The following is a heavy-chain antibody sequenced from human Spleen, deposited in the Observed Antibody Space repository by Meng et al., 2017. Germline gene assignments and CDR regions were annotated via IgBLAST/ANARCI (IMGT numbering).Heavy chain of an antibody. CDR1: GGSFSEYH. CDR2: INHSGST. J-gene: IGHJ4*02. V-gene: IGHV4-34*01. CDR3: ARGPTTMAHDFDY. Sequence: QLQQWAAGLLKPSETLARICFFSGGSFSEYHWSWIRQSPGKGLEWIGEINHSGSTNYNPSLESRATISVDTSQTNLSLKLSSVTAADSAVYYCARGPTTMAHDFDYWGQGTLVTVSS. D-gene: IGHD4-11*01.